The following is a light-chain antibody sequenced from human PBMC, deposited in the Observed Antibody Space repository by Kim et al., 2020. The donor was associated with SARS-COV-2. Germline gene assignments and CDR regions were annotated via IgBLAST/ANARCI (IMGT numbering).Light chain of an antibody. CDR3: QKYDHWKRT. Sequence: EIVMTQSPATLSVSPGERATLSCRASQSVSSNLAWYQQKPGQAPRFLIYGASTRATGNPARFSGSGCGTEFTLTISSLQSEDFAVYYCQKYDHWKRTFGQGTQVDIK. CDR2: GAS. J-gene: IGKJ1*01. V-gene: IGKV3-15*01. CDR1: QSVSSN.